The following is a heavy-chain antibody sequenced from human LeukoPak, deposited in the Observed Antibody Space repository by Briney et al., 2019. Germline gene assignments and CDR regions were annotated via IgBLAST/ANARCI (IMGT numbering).Heavy chain of an antibody. CDR3: ATLYSGXVGELGXY. J-gene: IGHJ4*02. CDR1: GYSISSGYY. D-gene: IGHD5-12*01. Sequence: SETLSLTCAVSGYSISSGYYWGWIRQPPGKGLEWIGSIYHSGSTYYNPSLKSRVTISVDTSKNQFSLKLSSVTAADTAVYYCATLYSGXVGELGXYWGQGTLXXXXS. CDR2: IYHSGST. V-gene: IGHV4-38-2*01.